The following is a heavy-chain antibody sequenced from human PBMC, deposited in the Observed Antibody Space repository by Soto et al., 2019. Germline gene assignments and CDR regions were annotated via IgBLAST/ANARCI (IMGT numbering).Heavy chain of an antibody. CDR1: GFSVTANY. CDR2: IYSGGST. Sequence: EVQVVESGGGLIQPGRSLRLSCEVSGFSVTANYMSWVRQAPGKGLEWVSVIYSGGSTYYIDSVKGRFSISRDISKNTLYLQMNNLRAEDTAVYYCHGYGYWGQGTLVIVSS. J-gene: IGHJ4*02. V-gene: IGHV3-53*01. CDR3: HGYGY. D-gene: IGHD5-12*01.